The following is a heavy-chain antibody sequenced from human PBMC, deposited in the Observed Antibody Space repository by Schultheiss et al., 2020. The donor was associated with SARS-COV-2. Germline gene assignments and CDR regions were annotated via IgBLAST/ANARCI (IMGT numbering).Heavy chain of an antibody. CDR1: GFTFSSYA. CDR3: ARGGGNGGAGYGVDV. Sequence: GGSLRLSCAASGFTFSSYAMHWVRQAPGKGLEWVANIKEDGSEKYYVDSVKGRFTISRDNAKNSLYLQMNSLRAEDTAVYHCARGGGNGGAGYGVDVWGQGTTVTVSS. J-gene: IGHJ6*02. CDR2: IKEDGSEK. V-gene: IGHV3-7*01. D-gene: IGHD4-23*01.